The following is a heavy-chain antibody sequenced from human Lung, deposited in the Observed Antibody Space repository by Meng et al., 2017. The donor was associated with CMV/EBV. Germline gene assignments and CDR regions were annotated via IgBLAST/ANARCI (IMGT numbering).Heavy chain of an antibody. V-gene: IGHV4-4*02. J-gene: IGHJ1*01. Sequence: VQLGGAGPALVKPAETLSLTCAVPGDSITNHNWWAWVRQPPGKGLEWIGEIPHRGSSAYNPSLKSRVSMSIDKSKNQFSLKLTSVTAADTAVYHCLRRSGGSVWGQGTLVTVSS. D-gene: IGHD3-10*01. CDR3: LRRSGGSV. CDR1: GDSITNHNW. CDR2: IPHRGSS.